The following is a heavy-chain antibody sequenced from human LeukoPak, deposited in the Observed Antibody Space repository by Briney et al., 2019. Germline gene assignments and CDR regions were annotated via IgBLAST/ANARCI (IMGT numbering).Heavy chain of an antibody. CDR2: ISYDGSNK. D-gene: IGHD6-13*01. CDR1: GFTFSSYG. CDR3: AKDPAGIAAAGYDY. J-gene: IGHJ4*02. Sequence: GRSLRLSCAASGFTFSSYGMHWVRQAPGKGLEWVAVISYDGSNKYYADSVKGRFTISRDNSKNTLYLQMNSLRAEDTAVYYCAKDPAGIAAAGYDYWGQGTLVTVSS. V-gene: IGHV3-30*18.